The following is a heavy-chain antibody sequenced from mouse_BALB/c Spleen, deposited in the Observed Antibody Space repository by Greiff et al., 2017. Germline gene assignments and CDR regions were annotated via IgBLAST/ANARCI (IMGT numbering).Heavy chain of an antibody. D-gene: IGHD2-1*01. CDR1: GFTFSDYG. J-gene: IGHJ3*01. CDR2: ISNLAYSI. CDR3: ARDGIYYGFAY. Sequence: EVQGVESGGGLVQPGGSRKLSCAASGFTFSDYGMAWVRQAPGKGPEWVAFISNLAYSIYYADTVTGRFTISRENAKNTLYLEMSSLRSEDTAMYYCARDGIYYGFAYWGQGTLVTVSA. V-gene: IGHV5-15*02.